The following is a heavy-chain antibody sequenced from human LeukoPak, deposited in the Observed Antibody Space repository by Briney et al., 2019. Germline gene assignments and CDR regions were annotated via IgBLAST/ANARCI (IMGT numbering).Heavy chain of an antibody. D-gene: IGHD2-21*02. CDR1: GGSIISYY. V-gene: IGHV4-4*07. Sequence: SETLSLTCTVSGGSIISYYWRWIRHPAGRGAEWIGRIHASGSTNYNPSLKSRVNMSVDTSKNQFSLRLNSVTAADTAVYYCARVTDPRYNWFDPWGQGTLVTVSS. CDR3: ARVTDPRYNWFDP. J-gene: IGHJ5*02. CDR2: IHASGST.